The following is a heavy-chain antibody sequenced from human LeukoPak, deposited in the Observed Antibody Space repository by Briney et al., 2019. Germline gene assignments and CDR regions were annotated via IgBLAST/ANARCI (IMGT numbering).Heavy chain of an antibody. D-gene: IGHD2-2*01. CDR2: INHSGST. CDR3: ARDVVVVPAAGWYYYYYMDV. CDR1: GGSFSGYY. J-gene: IGHJ6*03. V-gene: IGHV4-34*01. Sequence: PSETLSLTCAVYGGSFSGYYWSWIRQPPGKGLEWIGEINHSGSTNYNPSLKSRVTISVDTSKNQFSLKLSSVTAADTAVYYCARDVVVVPAAGWYYYYYMDVWGKGTTVTVSS.